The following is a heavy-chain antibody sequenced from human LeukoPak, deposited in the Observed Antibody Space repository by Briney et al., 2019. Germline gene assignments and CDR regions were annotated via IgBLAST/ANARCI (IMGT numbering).Heavy chain of an antibody. Sequence: PSETLSLTCTVSGGSISSRTYYWGWVRQSPGKGLEWLGSVDYSGNIYNHPSFRRRVTTSMDTSKDEFSLNLASVTAADTAVYYCVRGVRNWFDPWGQGTLVTVSS. CDR2: VDYSGNI. J-gene: IGHJ5*02. CDR3: VRGVRNWFDP. CDR1: GGSISSRTYY. V-gene: IGHV4-39*07.